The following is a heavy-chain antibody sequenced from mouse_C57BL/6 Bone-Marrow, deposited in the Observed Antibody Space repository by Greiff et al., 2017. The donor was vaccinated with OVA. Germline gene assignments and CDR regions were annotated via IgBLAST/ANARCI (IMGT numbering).Heavy chain of an antibody. V-gene: IGHV7-1*01. CDR1: GFTFSDSY. CDR2: SRNKANDYTT. D-gene: IGHD1-1*01. Sequence: DVMLVESGGGLVQSGRSLRLSCATSGFTFSDSYMEWVRQAPGKGLEWIAASRNKANDYTTEYSASVKGRFIVSRDTSQSILYLQMNALRAEDTAIYYCARDAPFTTVVATDYAMDYWGQGTSVTVSS. J-gene: IGHJ4*01. CDR3: ARDAPFTTVVATDYAMDY.